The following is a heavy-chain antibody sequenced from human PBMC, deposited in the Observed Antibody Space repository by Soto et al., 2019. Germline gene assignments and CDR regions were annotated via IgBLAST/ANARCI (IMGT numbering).Heavy chain of an antibody. V-gene: IGHV3-30-3*01. CDR1: GFTFSSYA. Sequence: GGSLRLSCAASGFTFSSYAMHWVRQAPGKGLEWVAVISYDGSNKYYADSVKGRFTISRDNSKNTLYLQMNSLRAEDTAVYYCARASPSMPYYFDYWGQGTLVTVSS. J-gene: IGHJ4*02. CDR2: ISYDGSNK. D-gene: IGHD2-2*01. CDR3: ARASPSMPYYFDY.